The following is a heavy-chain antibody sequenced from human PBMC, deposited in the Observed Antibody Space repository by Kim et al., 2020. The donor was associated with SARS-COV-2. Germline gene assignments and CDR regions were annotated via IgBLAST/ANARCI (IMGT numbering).Heavy chain of an antibody. J-gene: IGHJ4*02. CDR3: ARDFRARIAAGLDY. CDR1: GFTFSNYG. D-gene: IGHD6-13*01. V-gene: IGHV3-33*01. CDR2: IWYDGSNK. Sequence: GGSLRLSCAASGFTFSNYGMHWVRQAPGKGLEWVAVIWYDGSNKYYADSVKGRFTISRDNSKNTLYLQINSLRAEDTAVYYCARDFRARIAAGLDYWGQG.